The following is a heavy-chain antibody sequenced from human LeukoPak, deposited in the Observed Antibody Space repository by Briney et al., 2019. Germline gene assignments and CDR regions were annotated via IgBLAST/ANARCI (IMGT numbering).Heavy chain of an antibody. CDR1: AYSFSSYD. Sequence: GASVKVSCKASAYSFSSYDINWVRQATGQGLEWMGWMNPNSGNTGYAQKFQGRVTMTRNTSINTAYMELSGLISEDTAVYFCTRVGERPIRYFDYWGQGTLVTVSS. CDR2: MNPNSGNT. J-gene: IGHJ4*02. D-gene: IGHD3-16*01. V-gene: IGHV1-8*01. CDR3: TRVGERPIRYFDY.